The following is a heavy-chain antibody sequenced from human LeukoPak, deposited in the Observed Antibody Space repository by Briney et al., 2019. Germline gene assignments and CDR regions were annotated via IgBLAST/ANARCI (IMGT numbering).Heavy chain of an antibody. V-gene: IGHV3-7*01. CDR1: GFTFSSYW. D-gene: IGHD2-8*01. Sequence: GGSLRLSCAVSGFTFSSYWMNWVRQAPGKGLEWVANIKQDGSEYNYVESVKGRFTISRDNAKSSLFLQMNDRRAEDTAVYYCAKGGRGNGEVYWGQGTLGTVAS. CDR3: AKGGRGNGEVY. CDR2: IKQDGSEY. J-gene: IGHJ4*02.